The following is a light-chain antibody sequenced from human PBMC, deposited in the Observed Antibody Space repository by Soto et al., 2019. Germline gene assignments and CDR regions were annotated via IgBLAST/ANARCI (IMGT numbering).Light chain of an antibody. J-gene: IGKJ1*01. V-gene: IGKV2-30*02. CDR2: KVS. CDR3: MQGTHWPLT. CDR1: QGLVHSDGNTY. Sequence: DVVLTQSPLSLPVTLGQPASISCRSSQGLVHSDGNTYLNWFQQRPGQSPRRLIDKVSNRNPGVPDRFSGSGSGTDFTLKISRVEAEDVGGYYCMQGTHWPLTFGQGTKVEIK.